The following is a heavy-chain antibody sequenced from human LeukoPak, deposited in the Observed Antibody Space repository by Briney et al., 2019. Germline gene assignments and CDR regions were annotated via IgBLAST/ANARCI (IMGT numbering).Heavy chain of an antibody. D-gene: IGHD2-15*01. CDR1: GFTFSSYW. V-gene: IGHV3-7*01. Sequence: GGSLRLSCAASGFTFSSYWMSWVRQAPGKGLEWVANIKQDGSEKYYVDSVKGRFTISRDNAKNSLYLQMNSLRAEDTAVYYCARDWYMYCSGGSCPYDDAFDIWGQGTMVTVSS. CDR2: IKQDGSEK. J-gene: IGHJ3*02. CDR3: ARDWYMYCSGGSCPYDDAFDI.